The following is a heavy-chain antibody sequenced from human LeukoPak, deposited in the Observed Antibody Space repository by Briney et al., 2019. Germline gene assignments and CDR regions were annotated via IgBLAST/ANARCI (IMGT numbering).Heavy chain of an antibody. CDR2: ISSSGSTI. J-gene: IGHJ6*02. D-gene: IGHD5-12*01. CDR1: GFTFSSYS. V-gene: IGHV3-48*04. Sequence: GGSLRLSCAASGFTFSSYSMNWVRQAPGKGLEWVSYISSSGSTIYYADSVKGRFTISRDNAKNSLYLQMNSLRAEDTAVYYCATHSPWHGMDVWGQGTTVTVSS. CDR3: ATHSPWHGMDV.